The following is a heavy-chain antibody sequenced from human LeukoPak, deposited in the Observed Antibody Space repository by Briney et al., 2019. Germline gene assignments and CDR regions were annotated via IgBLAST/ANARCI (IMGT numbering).Heavy chain of an antibody. CDR1: GFNFTAFW. CDR3: ARDHGYSAFDL. CDR2: INRDGSVK. Sequence: GGSLRLSCAASGFNFTAFWMSWVRQTPEKGLEFVANINRDGSVKNYVDSVKGRFTISRDNAKKSLFLELGSLRADDTAVFFCARDHGYSAFDLWGQGSLVTVSS. J-gene: IGHJ4*02. D-gene: IGHD5-12*01. V-gene: IGHV3-7*01.